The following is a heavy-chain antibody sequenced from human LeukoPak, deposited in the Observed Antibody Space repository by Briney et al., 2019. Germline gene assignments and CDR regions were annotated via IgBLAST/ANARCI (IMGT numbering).Heavy chain of an antibody. CDR1: GGTFSSYA. J-gene: IGHJ6*03. CDR3: ARGSPYDFWSGYYLHNYYYYYMDV. CDR2: ISAYNGNT. Sequence: ASVKVSCKASGGTFSSYAISWVRQAPGQGLEWMEWISAYNGNTNYAQKLQGRVTMTTDTSTSTAYMELRSLRSDDTAVYYCARGSPYDFWSGYYLHNYYYYYMDVWGKGTTVTVSS. D-gene: IGHD3-3*01. V-gene: IGHV1-18*01.